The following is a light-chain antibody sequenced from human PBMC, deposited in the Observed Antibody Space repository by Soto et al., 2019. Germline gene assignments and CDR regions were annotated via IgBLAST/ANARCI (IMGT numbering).Light chain of an antibody. V-gene: IGLV1-47*01. CDR2: WND. CDR3: AAWDDSLSGWM. CDR1: SSHIGTNY. Sequence: QSVLTQPPSASGTPGQRVTISCSGSSSHIGTNYVYWYQQFPGTAPKVLIHWNDRRPSAVPDRFSASKSATSASLASSGLQSEDEADYYCAAWDDSLSGWMFGGGTKLTVL. J-gene: IGLJ3*02.